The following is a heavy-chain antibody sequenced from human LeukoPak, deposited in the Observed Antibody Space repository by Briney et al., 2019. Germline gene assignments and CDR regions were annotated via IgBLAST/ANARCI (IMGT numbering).Heavy chain of an antibody. V-gene: IGHV3-30*18. J-gene: IGHJ4*02. D-gene: IGHD3-22*01. CDR3: AKSWGVEYSSGFYIGVDY. CDR2: ITYDGTDK. Sequence: PGGSLRLSCAASGFTFSSYEMNWVRQAPGKGLEWVAIITYDGTDKNYADSVKGRFTISRDNSKSTVYLQMNSLRAEDTAVFYCAKSWGVEYSSGFYIGVDYWGQGTLVTVSS. CDR1: GFTFSSYE.